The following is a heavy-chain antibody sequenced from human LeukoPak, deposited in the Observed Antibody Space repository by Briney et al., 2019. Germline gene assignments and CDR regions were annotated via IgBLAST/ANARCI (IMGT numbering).Heavy chain of an antibody. Sequence: ASVKVSCKASGYTFTGYYMHWVRQAPGQGLEWMGWINPNSGGTNYAQKFQGRVTMTRDTSISTAYMELSRLRSDDTAVYYCAKDRSNWNVIVSLGFDYWGQGTLVTVSS. CDR2: INPNSGGT. CDR1: GYTFTGYY. V-gene: IGHV1-2*02. CDR3: AKDRSNWNVIVSLGFDY. J-gene: IGHJ4*02. D-gene: IGHD1-1*01.